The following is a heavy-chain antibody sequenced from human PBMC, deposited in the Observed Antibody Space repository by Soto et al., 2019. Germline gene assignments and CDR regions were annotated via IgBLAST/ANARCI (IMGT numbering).Heavy chain of an antibody. V-gene: IGHV3-21*01. D-gene: IGHD6-6*01. Sequence: KPGGSLRLSCAASGFTFSSYSMNWVRQAPGKGLEWVSSISSSSSYIYYADSVKGRFTISRDNAKNSLYLQMNSLRAEDTAVYYCARGNSGVLVYSSRCFDTWGQGTLVTVSS. CDR3: ARGNSGVLVYSSRCFDT. J-gene: IGHJ5*02. CDR1: GFTFSSYS. CDR2: ISSSSSYI.